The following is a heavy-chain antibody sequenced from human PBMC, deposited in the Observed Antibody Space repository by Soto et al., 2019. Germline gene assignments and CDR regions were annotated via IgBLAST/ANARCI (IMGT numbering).Heavy chain of an antibody. CDR2: ISASGGGT. J-gene: IGHJ4*02. D-gene: IGHD1-26*01. CDR3: AKEEGGGSSLIDH. CDR1: GFTFIRYA. Sequence: EVQLLESGGGLVQPGGSLRLSCAASGFTFIRYAMTWVRQAPGKGLEWVSAISASGGGTYYADSVKGRFTISRDNSKNTLYLQMNSLRAEDTAVNYGAKEEGGGSSLIDHWGQGTLVTVSS. V-gene: IGHV3-23*01.